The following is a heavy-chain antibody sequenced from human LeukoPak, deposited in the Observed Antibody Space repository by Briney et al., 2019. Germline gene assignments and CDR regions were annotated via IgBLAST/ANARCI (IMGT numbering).Heavy chain of an antibody. V-gene: IGHV1-8*03. CDR3: AKDRVSSSWHKLYYFDY. CDR2: MNPNSANT. CDR1: GYTFTSSD. J-gene: IGHJ4*02. D-gene: IGHD6-13*01. Sequence: ASVKVSCKASGYTFTSSDINWVRQATGQGLEWMGWMNPNSANTGYAQKFQGRVTFTRNTSISTAYMELSSLRAEDTALYYCAKDRVSSSWHKLYYFDYWGQGTLVTVSS.